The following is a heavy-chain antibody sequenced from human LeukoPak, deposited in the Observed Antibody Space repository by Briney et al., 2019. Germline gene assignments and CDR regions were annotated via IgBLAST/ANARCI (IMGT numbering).Heavy chain of an antibody. CDR2: IYYSGST. CDR3: ARSVLIHDAFDI. Sequence: PSETLSLTCTVFGGSISSGGYYWSWIRQHPGKGLEWIGYIYYSGSTYYNPSLKSRVTISVDTSKNQFSLKLSSVTAADTAVYYCARSVLIHDAFDIWGQGTMVTVSS. J-gene: IGHJ3*02. CDR1: GGSISSGGYY. D-gene: IGHD2-15*01. V-gene: IGHV4-31*03.